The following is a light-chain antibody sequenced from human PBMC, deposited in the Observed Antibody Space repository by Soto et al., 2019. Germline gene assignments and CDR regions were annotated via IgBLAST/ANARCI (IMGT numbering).Light chain of an antibody. CDR3: QQYNNWPLT. V-gene: IGKV3D-15*01. CDR2: GAS. CDR1: QSVSNN. Sequence: EIVLTQSPGTLSLSPGERATLSCRASQSVSNNYLAWYQRKPGQAPRLLIYGASNRATGIPDRFSGSGSGTEFTLTISSLQSEDFAVYYCQQYNNWPLTFGGGTKVDIK. J-gene: IGKJ4*01.